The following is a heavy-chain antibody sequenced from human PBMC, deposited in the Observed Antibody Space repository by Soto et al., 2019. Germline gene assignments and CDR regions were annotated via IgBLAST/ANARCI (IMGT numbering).Heavy chain of an antibody. CDR2: IWYDGSNK. V-gene: IGHV3-30*02. CDR1: GFTFSNYG. D-gene: IGHD3-22*01. Sequence: PGGSLRLSCAASGFTFSNYGMHWVRQAPGKGLEWVAVIWYDGSNKQYGDSVKGRLTMSRDNSKNTVHLQMSSLRVEDTAVYYCAKDTYYHDSSGYYVFDYWGQGT. CDR3: AKDTYYHDSSGYYVFDY. J-gene: IGHJ4*01.